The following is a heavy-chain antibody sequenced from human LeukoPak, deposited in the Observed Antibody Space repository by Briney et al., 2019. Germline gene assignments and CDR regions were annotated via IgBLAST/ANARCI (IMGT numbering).Heavy chain of an antibody. J-gene: IGHJ4*02. D-gene: IGHD2-15*01. CDR3: STERGGY. CDR1: GFTFSNTFSNTW. CDR2: IKSETDGGTT. Sequence: PGGSLRLSCAASGFTFSNTFSNTWMSWVRQAPGKGLEWVGRIKSETDGGTTDYSAPVKGRFTISRDDSKNTLSLQMNSLKTEDTAVYYCSTERGGYWGQGTLVTVSS. V-gene: IGHV3-15*01.